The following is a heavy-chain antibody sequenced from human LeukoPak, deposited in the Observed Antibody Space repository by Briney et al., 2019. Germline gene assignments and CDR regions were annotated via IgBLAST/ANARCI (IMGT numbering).Heavy chain of an antibody. D-gene: IGHD3-9*01. J-gene: IGHJ4*02. CDR1: GYTFTSYD. V-gene: IGHV1-8*01. CDR2: MNPNSGNT. Sequence: ASVKVSCKASGYTFTSYDINWVRQATGQGLEWMGWMNPNSGNTAYAQKFQGRVTMTRNTSTSTVYMELSSLRSDDTAVYYCARGTGDYDILTGYSKPRFDYWGQGTLVTVSS. CDR3: ARGTGDYDILTGYSKPRFDY.